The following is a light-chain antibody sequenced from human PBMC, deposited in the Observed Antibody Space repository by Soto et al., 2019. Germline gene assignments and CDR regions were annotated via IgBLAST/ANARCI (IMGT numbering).Light chain of an antibody. CDR3: QQRSNWPRT. V-gene: IGKV3-11*01. J-gene: IGKJ1*01. CDR2: GAS. CDR1: QSVNIY. Sequence: EVVMTQFPATLSVSPGERATLSCRASQSVNIYLAWYQQKPGQAPRLLISGASNRATGIPARFSGSGSGTDFTLTISSLEPEDFAVYYCQQRSNWPRTFGQGTKVDIK.